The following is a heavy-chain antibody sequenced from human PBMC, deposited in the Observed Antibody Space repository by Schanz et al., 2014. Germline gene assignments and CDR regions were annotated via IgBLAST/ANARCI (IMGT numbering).Heavy chain of an antibody. D-gene: IGHD3-9*01. CDR2: ISSSSSTI. J-gene: IGHJ5*02. CDR1: GFGFSSYS. CDR3: AKAADWPVTRFDP. Sequence: EVQLVESGGGLIQPGGSLRLSCAASGFGFSSYSMNWVRQAPGKGLEWVAYISSSSSTIHYADSVKGRFTISRDNAKNSLYLQMDSLRAEDTAVYYCAKAADWPVTRFDPWGQGTLVTVSS. V-gene: IGHV3-48*01.